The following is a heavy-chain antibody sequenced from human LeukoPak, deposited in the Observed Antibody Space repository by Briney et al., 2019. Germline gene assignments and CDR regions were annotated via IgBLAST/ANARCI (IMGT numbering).Heavy chain of an antibody. CDR3: ARGCTSSSWLRDRVDYYYYMDV. J-gene: IGHJ6*03. D-gene: IGHD6-13*01. CDR1: GYTFTSYD. Sequence: GASVKVSCKASGYTFTSYDINWVRQAPGQGLEWMGWMNPNSGNTGYAQKFQGRVTITRNTSISTADMELSSLRSEDTAVYYCARGCTSSSWLRDRVDYYYYMDVRGKGTTVTVSS. V-gene: IGHV1-8*03. CDR2: MNPNSGNT.